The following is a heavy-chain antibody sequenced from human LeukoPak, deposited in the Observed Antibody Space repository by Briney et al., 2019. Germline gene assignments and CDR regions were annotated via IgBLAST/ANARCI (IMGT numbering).Heavy chain of an antibody. D-gene: IGHD2-2*02. CDR3: ARSVVIVVVPAAIERHWFDP. V-gene: IGHV5-51*01. CDR1: GYSFTSYW. CDR2: IYPGDSDT. J-gene: IGHJ5*02. Sequence: NRGESLKISCKGSGYSFTSYWIGWVRQMPGKGLEWMGIIYPGDSDTRYSPSFQGQVTISADKSISTAYLQWSSLKASDTAMYYCARSVVIVVVPAAIERHWFDPWGQGTLVTVSS.